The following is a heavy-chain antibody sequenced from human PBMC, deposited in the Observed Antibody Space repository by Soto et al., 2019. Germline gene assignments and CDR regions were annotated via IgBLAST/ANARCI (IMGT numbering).Heavy chain of an antibody. V-gene: IGHV3-33*01. CDR3: AREQDRYSSSWYED. D-gene: IGHD6-13*01. Sequence: QVQLVESGGGVVQPGRSLRLSCAASGFTFSSYGMHWVRQAPGKGLEWVAVIWYDGSNKYYADSVKGRFTISRDNSKNTLYLQMNSLRAEDTAVYYCAREQDRYSSSWYEDWGQGTLVTVSS. CDR2: IWYDGSNK. CDR1: GFTFSSYG. J-gene: IGHJ4*02.